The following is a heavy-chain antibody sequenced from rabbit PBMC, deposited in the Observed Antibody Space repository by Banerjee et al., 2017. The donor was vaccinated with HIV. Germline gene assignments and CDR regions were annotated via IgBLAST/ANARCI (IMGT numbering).Heavy chain of an antibody. CDR2: IYTGDSGTT. V-gene: IGHV1S40*01. J-gene: IGHJ4*01. CDR3: ARGGAVVRYFTL. CDR1: GFSFSSSYW. D-gene: IGHD1-1*01. Sequence: QSLEESGGDLVKPGASLTLTCTASGFSFSSSYWICWVRQAPGKGLELIGCIYTGDSGTTWYASWAKGRFTISKTSSTTVTLQMTSLTAADTATYFCARGGAVVRYFTLWGPGTLVTVS.